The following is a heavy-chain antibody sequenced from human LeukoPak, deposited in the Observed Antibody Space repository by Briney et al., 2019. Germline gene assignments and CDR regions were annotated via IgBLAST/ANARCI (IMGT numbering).Heavy chain of an antibody. CDR3: ASVELATTNFGY. CDR1: GGSISSGDYY. J-gene: IGHJ4*02. D-gene: IGHD5-24*01. Sequence: PSETLSLTCTVSGGSISSGDYYWSWIRQPPGKGLEWIGEISHSGSTNHNPSLKSRVTISVDTSKNEVSLRLSSVTAADTAVYFCASVELATTNFGYWGQGSLVTVSS. V-gene: IGHV4-30-4*01. CDR2: ISHSGST.